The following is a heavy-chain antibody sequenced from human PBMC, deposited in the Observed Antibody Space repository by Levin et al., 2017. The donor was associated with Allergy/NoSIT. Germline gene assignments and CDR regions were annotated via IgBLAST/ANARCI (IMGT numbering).Heavy chain of an antibody. J-gene: IGHJ6*02. CDR2: ISAYNGNT. CDR3: ARDDWRLYCSSTSCYTTVGMDV. V-gene: IGHV1-18*01. CDR1: GYTFTSYG. Sequence: ASVKVSCKASGYTFTSYGISWVRQAPGQGLEWMGWISAYNGNTNYAQKLQGRVTMTTDTSTSTAYMELRSLRSDDTAVYYCARDDWRLYCSSTSCYTTVGMDVWGQGTTVTVSS. D-gene: IGHD2-2*02.